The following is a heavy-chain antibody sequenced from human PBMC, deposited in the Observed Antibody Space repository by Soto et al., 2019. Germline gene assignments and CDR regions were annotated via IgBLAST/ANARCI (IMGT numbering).Heavy chain of an antibody. CDR1: GFTFSSYG. V-gene: IGHV3-33*01. Sequence: QVQLVESGGGVVQPGRSLRLSCAASGFTFSSYGMHWVRQAPGKGLEWVAVIWYDGSNKYYADSVKGRFTISRDNSKNTLYLQMNSLRAEDTAVYYCARSYGDYQSLPVDYGCKGTLVTVSS. CDR3: ARSYGDYQSLPVDY. J-gene: IGHJ4*02. D-gene: IGHD4-17*01. CDR2: IWYDGSNK.